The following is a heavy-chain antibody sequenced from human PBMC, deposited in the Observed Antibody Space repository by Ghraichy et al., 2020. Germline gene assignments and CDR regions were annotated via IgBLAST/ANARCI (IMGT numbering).Heavy chain of an antibody. D-gene: IGHD2-15*01. CDR1: GFTFSNYT. V-gene: IGHV3-21*04. CDR2: ISTRSNYK. Sequence: GGSLRLSCISSGFTFSNYTMHWVRQAPGKGLAWVSSISTRSNYKFYADSVKGRFTISRDNAKNSVYLELNSLRAEDTAVYHCARGRRTSGEGYFQYWGQGTLVTASS. J-gene: IGHJ1*01. CDR3: ARGRRTSGEGYFQY.